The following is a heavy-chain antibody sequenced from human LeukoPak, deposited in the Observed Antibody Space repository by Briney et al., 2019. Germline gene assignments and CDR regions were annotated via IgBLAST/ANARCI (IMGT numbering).Heavy chain of an antibody. V-gene: IGHV4-38-2*02. CDR3: ARQTGSGLFILP. Sequence: SETLSLTCTVSGYSISSGYYWGWIQQPPGKGLEWIGSIYYSGNTYYNASLKSQVSISIDTSKNQFSLRLTSVTAADTAVHYCARQTGSGLFILPGGQGTLVTVSS. CDR1: GYSISSGYY. CDR2: IYYSGNT. D-gene: IGHD3/OR15-3a*01. J-gene: IGHJ4*02.